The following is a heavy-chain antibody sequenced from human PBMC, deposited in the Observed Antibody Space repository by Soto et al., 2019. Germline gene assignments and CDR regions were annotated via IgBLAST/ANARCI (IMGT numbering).Heavy chain of an antibody. CDR2: ISYDGSNK. Sequence: RRLSCAASGFTFSSYGMHWVRQAPGKGLEWVAVISYDGSNKYYADSVKGRFTISRDNSKNTLYLQMNSLRAEDTAVYYCAKDHQWLVRGYYYYGMDVWGQGTTVTVSS. CDR1: GFTFSSYG. D-gene: IGHD6-19*01. J-gene: IGHJ6*02. CDR3: AKDHQWLVRGYYYYGMDV. V-gene: IGHV3-30*18.